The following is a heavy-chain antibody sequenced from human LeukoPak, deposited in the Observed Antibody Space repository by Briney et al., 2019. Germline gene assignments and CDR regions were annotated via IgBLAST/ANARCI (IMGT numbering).Heavy chain of an antibody. V-gene: IGHV3-53*01. CDR2: IYSGGST. D-gene: IGHD5-12*01. J-gene: IGHJ4*02. CDR3: ARDLARGYSGYDSHY. CDR1: GFTVSSNY. Sequence: EGSLRLSCAASGFTVSSNYMSWVRQAPGKGLEWVSVIYSGGSTYYADSVKGRFTISRDNSKNTLYLQMNSLRAEDTAVYYCARDLARGYSGYDSHYWGQGTLVTVSS.